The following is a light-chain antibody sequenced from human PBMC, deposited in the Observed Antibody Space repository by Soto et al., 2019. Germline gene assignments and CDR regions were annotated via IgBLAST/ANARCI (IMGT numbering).Light chain of an antibody. J-gene: IGKJ1*01. Sequence: DIQMTQSPSSLSASVEDRVIITCRASQSISNHLNWYQQKPGKAPKLLIFAASSLHSGFPSRFSGSRSGQDFTIPISSLPPEDFATYYCQQSYSSPPTFGQGTKVDIK. CDR1: QSISNH. CDR2: AAS. V-gene: IGKV1-39*01. CDR3: QQSYSSPPT.